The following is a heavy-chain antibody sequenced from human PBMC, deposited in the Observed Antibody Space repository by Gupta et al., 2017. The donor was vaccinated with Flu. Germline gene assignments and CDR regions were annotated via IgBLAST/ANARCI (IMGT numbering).Heavy chain of an antibody. Sequence: SGYYWSWIRQPPGKGLEWIGEINHSGSTNYSPSLKSRVTISVDTSKNQFSLKLSSVTAADTAVYYCVVDIVAMMRPRTQHWGQGTLVTVSS. CDR3: VVDIVAMMRPRTQH. V-gene: IGHV4-34*01. J-gene: IGHJ1*01. D-gene: IGHD5-12*01. CDR1: SGYY. CDR2: INHSGST.